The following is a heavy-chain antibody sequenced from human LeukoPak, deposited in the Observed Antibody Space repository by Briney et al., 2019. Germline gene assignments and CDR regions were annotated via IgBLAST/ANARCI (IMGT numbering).Heavy chain of an antibody. CDR1: GFPFSNYA. Sequence: AGGSLRLSCAPSGFPFSNYAMSWVRHAPGEGLEWVSDISGRGDNINYEDSVKGRFTISRDNAKNTLNLQMNNLGAEDTAIYYCARGRWLQLGGEQKWFDPWGQGTLVTVSS. CDR3: ARGRWLQLGGEQKWFDP. V-gene: IGHV3-23*01. J-gene: IGHJ5*02. CDR2: ISGRGDNI. D-gene: IGHD5-24*01.